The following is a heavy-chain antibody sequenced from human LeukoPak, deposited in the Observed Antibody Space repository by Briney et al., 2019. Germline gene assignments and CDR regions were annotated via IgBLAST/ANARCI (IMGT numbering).Heavy chain of an antibody. J-gene: IGHJ4*02. Sequence: WETLSLTRTVSGGSISRDYWSWIRQPPGKGLEWIGYIYYTGITNYNPSLKSRVTISVDTSKNQFSLKLSSVTAADTAVYYCARDRPGGSSLDYWGQGTLVTVSS. V-gene: IGHV4-59*01. CDR3: ARDRPGGSSLDY. CDR1: GGSISRDY. D-gene: IGHD6-13*01. CDR2: IYYTGIT.